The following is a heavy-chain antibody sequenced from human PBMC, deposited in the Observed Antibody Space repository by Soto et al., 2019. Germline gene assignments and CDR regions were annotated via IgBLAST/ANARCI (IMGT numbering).Heavy chain of an antibody. CDR1: GGTFSSYA. CDR2: IIPIFGTA. CDR3: ATSPHYYDSSGYQFDY. D-gene: IGHD3-22*01. V-gene: IGHV1-69*01. Sequence: QVQLVQSGAEVKKPGSSVKVSCKASGGTFSSYAISWVRQAPGQGLEWMGGIIPIFGTANYAQKFQGRVTITADESTSKAYMELSSLRSEETAVYYCATSPHYYDSSGYQFDYWGQGTLVTVSS. J-gene: IGHJ4*02.